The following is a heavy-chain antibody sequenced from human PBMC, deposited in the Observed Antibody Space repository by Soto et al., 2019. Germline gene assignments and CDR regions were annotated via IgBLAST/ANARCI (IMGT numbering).Heavy chain of an antibody. J-gene: IGHJ4*02. D-gene: IGHD3-3*01. CDR2: ISSSGSTI. CDR3: ARVERGITIFGVVIPPFDS. Sequence: QVQLVESGGNLVKPGGSLRLSCAASGFTFSDYYMSWIRQAPGKGLEWVSYISSSGSTIFYADSVKGRFTISRDNAKNSLYLQMNSLRAENTAVYYCARVERGITIFGVVIPPFDSWGQGTLVTVSS. CDR1: GFTFSDYY. V-gene: IGHV3-11*01.